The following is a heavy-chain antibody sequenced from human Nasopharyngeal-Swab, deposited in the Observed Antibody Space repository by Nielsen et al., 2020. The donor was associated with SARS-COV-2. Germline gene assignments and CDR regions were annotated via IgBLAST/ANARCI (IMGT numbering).Heavy chain of an antibody. J-gene: IGHJ6*03. CDR2: ISYDGSNT. D-gene: IGHD6-19*01. V-gene: IGHV3-30-3*01. Sequence: GESLKISCAASGFTFSSYAMHWVRQAPGKGLEWVAVISYDGSNTYYADSVKGRFTISRDNSKYTLYLQMNSLRAEDTAVFYCARDPQYVTAVAGILLPYYYYHYYMDVWGKGTTVTVSS. CDR1: GFTFSSYA. CDR3: ARDPQYVTAVAGILLPYYYYHYYMDV.